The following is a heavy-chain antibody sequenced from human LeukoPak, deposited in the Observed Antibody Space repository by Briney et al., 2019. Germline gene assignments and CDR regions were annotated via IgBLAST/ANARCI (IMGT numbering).Heavy chain of an antibody. J-gene: IGHJ4*02. CDR3: ARVLDFSSGWYYDY. CDR2: TNPNSGNT. D-gene: IGHD6-19*01. Sequence: ASVKVSCKASGYTFTSYDINWVRQATGQGLEWMGWTNPNSGNTGYAQKFQGRVTMTRNTSISTAYMELSSLRSEDTAVYYCARVLDFSSGWYYDYWGQGTLVTVSS. CDR1: GYTFTSYD. V-gene: IGHV1-8*01.